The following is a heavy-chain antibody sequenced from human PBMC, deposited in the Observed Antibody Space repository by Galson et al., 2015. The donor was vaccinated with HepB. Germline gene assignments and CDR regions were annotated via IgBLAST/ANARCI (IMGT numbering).Heavy chain of an antibody. CDR3: ARDLDSSSWYYFPFDY. CDR1: GYTLTSYG. V-gene: IGHV1-18*04. Sequence: SVKVSCKASGYTLTSYGISWVRQAPGQGLEWMGWISAYNGNTNYAQKLQGRVTMTTDTSTSTAYMELRSLRSDDTAVYYCARDLDSSSWYYFPFDYWGQGTLVTVSS. D-gene: IGHD6-13*01. CDR2: ISAYNGNT. J-gene: IGHJ4*02.